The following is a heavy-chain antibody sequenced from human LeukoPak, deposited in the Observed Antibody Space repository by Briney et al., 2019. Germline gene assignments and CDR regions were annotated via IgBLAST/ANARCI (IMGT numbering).Heavy chain of an antibody. Sequence: GASVKVSCKASGYTFTSYGVSWVRRAPGQGLEWMGWISAYNGYTNYAQKFQFRVTMTTDTSTSTAYMELRSLTSDDTAVYYCARDKAVTTEVTQYFQHWGQGTLVTVSS. CDR2: ISAYNGYT. CDR1: GYTFTSYG. CDR3: ARDKAVTTEVTQYFQH. J-gene: IGHJ1*01. V-gene: IGHV1-18*01. D-gene: IGHD4-11*01.